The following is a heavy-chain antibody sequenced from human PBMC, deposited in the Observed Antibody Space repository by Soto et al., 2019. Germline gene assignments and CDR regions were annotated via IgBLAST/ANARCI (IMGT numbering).Heavy chain of an antibody. D-gene: IGHD3-16*01. CDR2: INPADSGI. J-gene: IGHJ4*02. V-gene: IGHV5-51*01. Sequence: GESLKISCQGSGYSFTSNWIGWVRQMPGKGLEWMGIINPADSGIKYSPSFQGQVTISADKSIGTAYLQWSSLKASDTAMYYCARHQRDDASRKIDCWGQGTLVTVSS. CDR1: GYSFTSNW. CDR3: ARHQRDDASRKIDC.